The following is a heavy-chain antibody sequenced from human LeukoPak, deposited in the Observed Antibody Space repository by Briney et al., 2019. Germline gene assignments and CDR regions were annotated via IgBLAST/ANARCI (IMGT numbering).Heavy chain of an antibody. CDR1: GYTFTGYS. V-gene: IGHV1-2*06. Sequence: GASVKVSCMASGYTFTGYSMHWVRQAPGQGLEWMGRINPNSGGTNYAQKFQGRVTMTRDTSTSTAYMELSSLRSDDTAVYYCARDRLAAGGSGAWGQGTLVTVSS. CDR2: INPNSGGT. D-gene: IGHD6-13*01. CDR3: ARDRLAAGGSGA. J-gene: IGHJ5*02.